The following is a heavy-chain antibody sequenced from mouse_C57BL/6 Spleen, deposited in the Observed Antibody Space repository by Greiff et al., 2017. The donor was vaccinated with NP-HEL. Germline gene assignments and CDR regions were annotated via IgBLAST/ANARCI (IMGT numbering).Heavy chain of an antibody. D-gene: IGHD2-5*01. Sequence: QVQLQQSGAELVRPGTSVKVSCKASGYAFTNYLLELVKQRPGKGLEWIGVINPGSGGTTSNDKFKGQATTTADKSSSTAYMQLSSMTSEDSAVYFCARSGDYSNSDYWGQGTTLTVSS. CDR1: GYAFTNYL. CDR3: ARSGDYSNSDY. V-gene: IGHV1-54*01. CDR2: INPGSGGT. J-gene: IGHJ2*01.